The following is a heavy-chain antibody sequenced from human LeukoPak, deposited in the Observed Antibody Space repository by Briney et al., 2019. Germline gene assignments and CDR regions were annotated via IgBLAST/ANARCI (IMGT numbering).Heavy chain of an antibody. D-gene: IGHD3-16*02. V-gene: IGHV1-3*03. CDR1: RCNFLSYT. Sequence: AVQVSCKTSRCNFLSYTMHWLRQPPGQSPEWVGSINDDNGNTKYSDEFQDRVTFTRDTSASSAYMELSSLRPEDTAVFYCVRSSSRTYHYWGEGTLATVSS. CDR3: VRSSSRTYHY. CDR2: INDDNGNT. J-gene: IGHJ4*02.